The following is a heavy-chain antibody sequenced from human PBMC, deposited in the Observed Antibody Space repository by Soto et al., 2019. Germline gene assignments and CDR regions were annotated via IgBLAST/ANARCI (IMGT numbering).Heavy chain of an antibody. Sequence: QTGGSLRLSCAASGFSFSTYNMDWVRQAPGKGPEWIAYIITTSFTIYYADSVKGRFTISRDNDRNSLYLEMNSLRDEDTAVYYCARDRCYDGTCYSASDSWGQGTLVTVSS. CDR1: GFSFSTYN. J-gene: IGHJ5*01. V-gene: IGHV3-48*02. CDR2: IITTSFTI. D-gene: IGHD2-15*01. CDR3: ARDRCYDGTCYSASDS.